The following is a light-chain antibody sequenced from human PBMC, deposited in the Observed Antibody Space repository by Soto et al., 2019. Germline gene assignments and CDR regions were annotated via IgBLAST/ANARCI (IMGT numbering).Light chain of an antibody. Sequence: EIVLTQSPAALSLSPGERATLSCRASQSVSSNFVWHQQKPGQAPRLLIYGASSRATGIPDRFSGNGSGTEFTLTISSLQSEDFAVYYCQQYNNWSWTFGQGTKVEIK. V-gene: IGKV3-15*01. CDR1: QSVSSN. J-gene: IGKJ1*01. CDR2: GAS. CDR3: QQYNNWSWT.